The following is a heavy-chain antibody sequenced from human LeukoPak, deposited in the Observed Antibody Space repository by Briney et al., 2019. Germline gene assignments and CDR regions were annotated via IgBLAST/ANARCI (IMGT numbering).Heavy chain of an antibody. J-gene: IGHJ3*02. CDR2: IYYSGST. Sequence: SETLSLTCTVSGGSISSYYWSWIRQPPGKGLEWIGYIYYSGSTNYNPSLKSRVTISVDTTKNQFSLKLSSVTAADTAVYYCAREAGHCTNGVCSKSDAFDIWGQGTMVTVSS. CDR3: AREAGHCTNGVCSKSDAFDI. D-gene: IGHD2-8*01. V-gene: IGHV4-59*01. CDR1: GGSISSYY.